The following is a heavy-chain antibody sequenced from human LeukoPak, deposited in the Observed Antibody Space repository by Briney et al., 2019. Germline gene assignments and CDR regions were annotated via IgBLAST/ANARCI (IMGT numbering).Heavy chain of an antibody. J-gene: IGHJ6*02. D-gene: IGHD6-6*01. V-gene: IGHV3-30*04. CDR3: ARGYSSSFWYYYYYGMDV. CDR1: GFTFSSYA. Sequence: GRSLRLSCAASGFTFSSYAMHWVRQVPGKGLEWVAVISYDGSNKYYADSVKGRFTISRDNSKNTLYLQMNSLRAEDTAVYYCARGYSSSFWYYYYYGMDVWGQGTTVTVSS. CDR2: ISYDGSNK.